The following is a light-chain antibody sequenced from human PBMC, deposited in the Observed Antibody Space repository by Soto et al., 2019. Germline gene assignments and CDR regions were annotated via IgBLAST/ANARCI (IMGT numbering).Light chain of an antibody. V-gene: IGKV3-11*01. J-gene: IGKJ5*01. Sequence: IVLTQSPATLSLSPGEGATLSCRASQTFSNFLAWYQQKPGQAPRILIYDASKRATGIPARFSGSGSGTDFTLTISRLEPDDFAVYYCLQYGSSLSFGQGTRLEI. CDR3: LQYGSSLS. CDR1: QTFSNF. CDR2: DAS.